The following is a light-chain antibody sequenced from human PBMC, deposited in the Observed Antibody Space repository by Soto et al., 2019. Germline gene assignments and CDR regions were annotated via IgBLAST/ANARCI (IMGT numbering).Light chain of an antibody. V-gene: IGKV3-20*01. CDR3: QQCGSSPWT. J-gene: IGKJ1*01. CDR2: AAS. CDR1: QSVSSYY. Sequence: EIVLTQSPGTLSLSPGERATLSCRASQSVSSYYLAWYQQKPGQAPRLLIYAASSRATGIPDMFSGGGSGTDFTLTISRLEPEDFAVYYCQQCGSSPWTFGQGTKVEIK.